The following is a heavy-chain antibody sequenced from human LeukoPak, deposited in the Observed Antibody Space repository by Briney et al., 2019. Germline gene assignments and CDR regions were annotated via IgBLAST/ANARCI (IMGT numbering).Heavy chain of an antibody. CDR2: IFPGDSDT. CDR3: ARVITSTFDY. D-gene: IGHD2-21*01. J-gene: IGHJ4*02. CDR1: GYTFTNYW. Sequence: GESLKISCKGSGYTFTNYWIGWVRQMPGKGLGWMGSIFPGDSDTRYSPSFQGQVTISADKSITTAYLQWSSLKASDTAMYYCARVITSTFDYWGQGILVTVSS. V-gene: IGHV5-51*01.